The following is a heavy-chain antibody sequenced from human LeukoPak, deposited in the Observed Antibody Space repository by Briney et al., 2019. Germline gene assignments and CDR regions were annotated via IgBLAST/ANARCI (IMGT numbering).Heavy chain of an antibody. CDR2: IYSGGST. D-gene: IGHD3-16*01. CDR1: GFTVSSNY. V-gene: IGHV3-53*01. Sequence: GGSLRLSCAASGFTVSSNYMSWVRQAPGKGLEWVSVIYSGGSTYYADSVKGRFTISRDNAKNLLFLQMNNLRAEDTAVYYCARDPAHSYAYRWFDPWGQGTLVTVSS. CDR3: ARDPAHSYAYRWFDP. J-gene: IGHJ5*02.